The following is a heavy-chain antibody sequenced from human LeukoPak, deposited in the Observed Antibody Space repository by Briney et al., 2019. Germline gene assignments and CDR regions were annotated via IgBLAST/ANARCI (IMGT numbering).Heavy chain of an antibody. D-gene: IGHD3-9*01. CDR2: ISAYNGNT. J-gene: IGHJ3*02. V-gene: IGHV1-18*01. Sequence: GASVKVSCKASGYTFTSYGISWVRQAPGQGLEWMGWISAYNGNTNYAQKLQGRVTMTTDTSTSTAYMGLRSLRSDDTAVYYCARERKSSYDTLTGYYKSDAFDIWGQGTMVTVSS. CDR3: ARERKSSYDTLTGYYKSDAFDI. CDR1: GYTFTSYG.